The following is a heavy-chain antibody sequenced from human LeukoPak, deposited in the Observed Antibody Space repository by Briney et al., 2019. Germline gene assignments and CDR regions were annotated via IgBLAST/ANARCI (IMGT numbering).Heavy chain of an antibody. CDR2: ISAYNGNT. J-gene: IGHJ4*02. Sequence: ASVKVSCKASGYTFTSYGISWVRQAPGQGLEWMGWISAYNGNTNYAQKLQGRVTMTTDTSTSTAYMELRSLRSDDTAVYYCARDGYHYDSSGYYYDYWGQGTLVTVSS. CDR3: ARDGYHYDSSGYYYDY. V-gene: IGHV1-18*01. CDR1: GYTFTSYG. D-gene: IGHD3-22*01.